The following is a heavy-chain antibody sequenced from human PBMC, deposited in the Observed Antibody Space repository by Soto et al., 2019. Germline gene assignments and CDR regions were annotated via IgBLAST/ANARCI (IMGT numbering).Heavy chain of an antibody. D-gene: IGHD3-22*01. CDR1: GGTFSSYA. CDR2: IIPIFGTA. Sequence: SVKVSCKASGGTFSSYAISWVRQAPGQGLEWMGGIIPIFGTANYAQKFQGRVTITADESTSTAYMELSGLRSEDTAVYYCARPYDSSGRGPLFAFDIWGQGTMVTVSS. CDR3: ARPYDSSGRGPLFAFDI. J-gene: IGHJ3*02. V-gene: IGHV1-69*13.